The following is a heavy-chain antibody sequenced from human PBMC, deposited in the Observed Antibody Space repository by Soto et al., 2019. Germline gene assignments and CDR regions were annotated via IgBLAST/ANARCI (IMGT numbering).Heavy chain of an antibody. CDR2: INHSGST. V-gene: IGHV4-34*01. CDR3: AGGPTITTDF. J-gene: IGHJ4*02. Sequence: SETLSLTCAVYGGSFSGYYWSWIRQPPGKGLEWIGEINHSGSTNYNPSLKSRVTISVDTSKNQFSLKLSSVTAADTAVYYCAGGPTITTDFWGRGILVTVSS. D-gene: IGHD4-17*01. CDR1: GGSFSGYY.